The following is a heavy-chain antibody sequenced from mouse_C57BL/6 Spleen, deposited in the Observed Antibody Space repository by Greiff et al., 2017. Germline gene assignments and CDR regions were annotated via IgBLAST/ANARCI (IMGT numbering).Heavy chain of an antibody. V-gene: IGHV5-9*01. Sequence: DVKLVESGGGLVKPGGSLKLSCAASGFTFSSYTMSWVRQTREKRLEWVATISGGGGNTYYPDSVKGRFTISRDNAKNTLYLQMSSLRSEDTALYYCASHYYGSSYYAMDYWGQGTSVTVSS. J-gene: IGHJ4*01. D-gene: IGHD1-1*01. CDR3: ASHYYGSSYYAMDY. CDR2: ISGGGGNT. CDR1: GFTFSSYT.